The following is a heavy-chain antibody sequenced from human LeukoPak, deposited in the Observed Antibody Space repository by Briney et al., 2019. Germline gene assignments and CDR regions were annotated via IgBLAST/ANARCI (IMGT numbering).Heavy chain of an antibody. V-gene: IGHV1-24*01. CDR1: GYTLTELS. Sequence: GASVNLSCKVSGYTLTELSMHWVRQAPGKGLEWRGGFDPEDGETIYAQKFQGRVTMTEDTSTDTAYMELSSLRSEDTAVYYCATPTTRTTGNFDYWGQGTLVTVSS. CDR2: FDPEDGET. D-gene: IGHD4-17*01. CDR3: ATPTTRTTGNFDY. J-gene: IGHJ4*02.